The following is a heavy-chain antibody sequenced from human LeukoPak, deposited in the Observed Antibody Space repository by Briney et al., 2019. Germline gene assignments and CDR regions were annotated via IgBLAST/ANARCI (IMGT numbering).Heavy chain of an antibody. V-gene: IGHV3-7*01. CDR2: IKKDGSEK. J-gene: IGHJ4*02. Sequence: GGFLRLSCAGSGFSFSAYWMTWVRQAPGKGLEWVASIKKDGSEKHFVDSLKGRFAISRDNARNSLFLQMNSLRADDTAVYYCARARSNTNGPHYFDYWGQGTLVTVS. CDR1: GFSFSAYW. D-gene: IGHD4-11*01. CDR3: ARARSNTNGPHYFDY.